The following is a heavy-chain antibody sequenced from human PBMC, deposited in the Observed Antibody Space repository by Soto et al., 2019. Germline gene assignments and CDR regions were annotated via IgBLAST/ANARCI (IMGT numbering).Heavy chain of an antibody. CDR3: ARERNYDFWSGYLYWFDP. D-gene: IGHD3-3*01. CDR1: GFTFSSYA. V-gene: IGHV3-30-3*01. J-gene: IGHJ5*02. CDR2: ISYDGSNK. Sequence: PRLSCAASGFTFSSYAMHWVRQAPGKGLEWVAVISYDGSNKYYADSVKGRFTISRDNSKNTLYLQMNSLRAEDTAVYYCARERNYDFWSGYLYWFDPWGQGTLVTVYS.